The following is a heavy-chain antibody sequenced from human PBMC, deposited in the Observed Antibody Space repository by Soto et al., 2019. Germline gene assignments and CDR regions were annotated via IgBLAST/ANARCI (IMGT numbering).Heavy chain of an antibody. CDR1: GGSISSYY. D-gene: IGHD2-15*01. CDR3: ARRGGRTFDY. V-gene: IGHV4-59*08. J-gene: IGHJ4*02. CDR2: IYYSGST. Sequence: SETLSLTCTVSGGSISSYYWSWIRQPPGKGLEWIGYIYYSGSTNYNPSLKSRVTISVDTSKNQFSLKLSSVTAADTAVYYCARRGGRTFDYWGQGSLVTVSS.